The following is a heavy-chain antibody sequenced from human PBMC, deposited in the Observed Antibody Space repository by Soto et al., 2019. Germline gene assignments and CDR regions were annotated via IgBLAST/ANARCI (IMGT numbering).Heavy chain of an antibody. CDR3: ARSGHIVVVPAASYGMDV. Sequence: GESLKISCKGSGYSFTSYWIGWVRQMPGEGLEWMGIIYPGDSDTRYSPSFQGQVTISADKSISTAYLQWSSLKASDTAMYYCARSGHIVVVPAASYGMDVWGQGTTVTVSS. CDR2: IYPGDSDT. D-gene: IGHD2-2*01. J-gene: IGHJ6*02. CDR1: GYSFTSYW. V-gene: IGHV5-51*01.